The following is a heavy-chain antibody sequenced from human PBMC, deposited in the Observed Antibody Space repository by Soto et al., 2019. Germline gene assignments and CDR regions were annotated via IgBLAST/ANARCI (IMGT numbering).Heavy chain of an antibody. CDR3: ARDHEYGIAV. Sequence: ASVKVSCKVSGYTLTELSMHWVRQAPGKGHEWMGGFDPEDGETIYAQKYQGRVTMTEDTSTDTAYMELSSLRSEDTAVYYCARDHEYGIAVWTQGTSVPVSS. CDR2: FDPEDGET. V-gene: IGHV1-24*01. J-gene: IGHJ6*02. CDR1: GYTLTELS.